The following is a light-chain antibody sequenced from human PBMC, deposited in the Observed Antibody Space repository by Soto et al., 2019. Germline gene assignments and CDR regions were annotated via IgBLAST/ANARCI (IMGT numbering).Light chain of an antibody. Sequence: QSVLTQPPSVSGAPGQRVTISCTGSSSNIGAGYDVHWYQQLPGTAPKLLIYGNSNRPSGVPDRFSGSKSGTSASLAITGLQAEDEADYYCQSYDSRLRGVVFGGGTKLTGL. CDR1: SSNIGAGYD. CDR2: GNS. V-gene: IGLV1-40*01. CDR3: QSYDSRLRGVV. J-gene: IGLJ2*01.